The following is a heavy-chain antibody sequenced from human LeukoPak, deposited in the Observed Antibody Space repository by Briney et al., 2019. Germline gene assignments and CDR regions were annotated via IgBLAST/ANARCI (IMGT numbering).Heavy chain of an antibody. CDR3: ARWNSGGDY. CDR1: GASISGYH. CDR2: IYYSGSSGST. D-gene: IGHD1/OR15-1a*01. V-gene: IGHV4-59*01. J-gene: IGHJ4*02. Sequence: SETLSLTCSVSGASISGYHWSWIRQPLEKGRGWIWYIYYSGSSGSTNYNPSLKSRVTISVDTAKNQFSLNLSSVTAADTAVYYCARWNSGGDYWGPGTLVTV.